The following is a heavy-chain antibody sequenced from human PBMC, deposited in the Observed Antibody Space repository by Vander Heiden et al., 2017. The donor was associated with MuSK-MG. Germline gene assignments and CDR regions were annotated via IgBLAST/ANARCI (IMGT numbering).Heavy chain of an antibody. Sequence: QVQLVQSGAEVKKPGASVKVSCKASGYTFTGYYMHWVRQAPGQGLEWMGGINPNSGGTNYAQKFQGRVTMTRDTSISTAYMELSRLRSDDTAVYYCARAEYCSSTSCYLNYYYYYYMDVWGKGTTVTVSS. V-gene: IGHV1-2*02. D-gene: IGHD2-2*01. CDR3: ARAEYCSSTSCYLNYYYYYYMDV. CDR2: INPNSGGT. CDR1: GYTFTGYY. J-gene: IGHJ6*03.